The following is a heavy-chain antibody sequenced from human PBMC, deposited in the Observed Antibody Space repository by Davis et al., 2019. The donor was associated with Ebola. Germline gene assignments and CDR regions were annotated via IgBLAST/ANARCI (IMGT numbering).Heavy chain of an antibody. V-gene: IGHV1-18*04. CDR1: GYTFTSYG. D-gene: IGHD1-26*01. CDR3: ARDISGMYYYGMDV. CDR2: ISAYNGNT. Sequence: ASVKVSCKASGYTFTSYGISWVRQAPGQGLEWMGWISAYNGNTNYAQKLQGRVTMTTDTSTSTAYMELRSLKSDDTAVYYCARDISGMYYYGMDVWGQGTTVTVSS. J-gene: IGHJ6*02.